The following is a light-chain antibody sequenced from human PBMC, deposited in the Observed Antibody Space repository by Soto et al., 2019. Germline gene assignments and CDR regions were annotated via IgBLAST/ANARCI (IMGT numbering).Light chain of an antibody. CDR1: QSISSW. CDR2: KAS. Sequence: DIPMTQSPSTLSATVGDRDTIPCRASQSISSWLAWYQPKPGKAPKLLIYKASSLESGVPSRFSGSGSGTEFTLTISSLQPDDFATYYCQQYNSYWTFGQGTKVDI. V-gene: IGKV1-5*03. J-gene: IGKJ1*01. CDR3: QQYNSYWT.